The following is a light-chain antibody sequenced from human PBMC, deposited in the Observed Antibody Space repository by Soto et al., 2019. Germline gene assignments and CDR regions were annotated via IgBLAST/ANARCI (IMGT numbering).Light chain of an antibody. CDR1: QSVLDISNNKNY. J-gene: IGKJ2*01. V-gene: IGKV4-1*01. Sequence: DIVMTQSPDSLAVSLGERATINCKSSQSVLDISNNKNYLAWYQQKPRQPPKLLIYWASARESGVPDRFSGSGSGTEFTLTISSLQAEDVAVYDCQQYYRTPPTFGQGTKLEIK. CDR3: QQYYRTPPT. CDR2: WAS.